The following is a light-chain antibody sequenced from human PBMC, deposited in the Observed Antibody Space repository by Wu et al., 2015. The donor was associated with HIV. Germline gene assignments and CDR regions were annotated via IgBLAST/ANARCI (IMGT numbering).Light chain of an antibody. CDR1: HDISNN. CDR2: GAS. CDR3: QHCDHPPVLV. J-gene: IGKJ2*01. V-gene: IGKV1-33*01. Sequence: DIQMTQSPSSLSASVGDRVTISCQASHDISNNLNWYQQKPGKAPKLLIYGASNLDTGVPSRFSGSGSGRDFTFTISSLQPEDIATYYCQHCDHPPVLVFGRGDQAADQ.